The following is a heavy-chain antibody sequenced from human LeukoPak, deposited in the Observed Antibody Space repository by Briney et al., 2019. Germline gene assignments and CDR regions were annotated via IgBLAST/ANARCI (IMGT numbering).Heavy chain of an antibody. J-gene: IGHJ6*02. CDR3: AREIWSQLGYYYYGMDV. CDR2: IYTSGST. V-gene: IGHV4-61*02. D-gene: IGHD1-1*01. CDR1: GGSISSGSYY. Sequence: SETLSHTCTVSGGSISSGSYYWSWVRQPAGKGLEWIGRIYTSGSTNYNPSLKSRVTISVDTSKNQFSLKLSSVAAADTAVYYCAREIWSQLGYYYYGMDVWGQGTAVTVSS.